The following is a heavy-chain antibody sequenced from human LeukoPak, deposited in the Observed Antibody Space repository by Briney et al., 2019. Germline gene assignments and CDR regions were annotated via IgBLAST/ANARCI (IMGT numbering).Heavy chain of an antibody. V-gene: IGHV4-59*01. J-gene: IGHJ2*01. CDR1: GDSLSSYY. CDR2: MYYSGSP. Sequence: SETLSLTCTVSGDSLSSYYWSWIRQPPGKGLEWIGYMYYSGSPNYNPSLKSRVTMSVDTSKNQFSLKLHSVTAADTAVYYCARVYYSNSYDYWYFDLWGRGTLVTVSS. D-gene: IGHD6-13*01. CDR3: ARVYYSNSYDYWYFDL.